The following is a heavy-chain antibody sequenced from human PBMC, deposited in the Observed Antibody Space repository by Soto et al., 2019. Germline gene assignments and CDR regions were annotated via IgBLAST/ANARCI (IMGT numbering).Heavy chain of an antibody. J-gene: IGHJ4*02. V-gene: IGHV3-23*01. CDR1: GFTFSSYA. CDR2: ISGSGGST. D-gene: IGHD3-9*01. CDR3: AKGRRLVREGELDY. Sequence: EVPLLESGGGLVQPGGSLRLSCAASGFTFSSYAMSWVRQAPGKGLEWVSAISGSGGSTYYADSVKGRFTISRDNSKNTLYLQMNSLRAEDTAIYYCAKGRRLVREGELDYWGQGTLVTVSS.